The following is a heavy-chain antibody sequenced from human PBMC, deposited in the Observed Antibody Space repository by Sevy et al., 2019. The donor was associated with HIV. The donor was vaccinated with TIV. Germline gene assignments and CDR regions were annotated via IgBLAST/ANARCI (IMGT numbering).Heavy chain of an antibody. Sequence: GGSLRLSCEASGFSFSRSWMSWVRQAPGKGLEWVANIKEDGSEISYVHSVKGRFTISRDNAKNSLSLQMNNLRVEDTAIYYCARGFFWGQGTLVTVSS. CDR3: ARGFF. CDR1: GFSFSRSW. J-gene: IGHJ4*02. CDR2: IKEDGSEI. V-gene: IGHV3-7*01.